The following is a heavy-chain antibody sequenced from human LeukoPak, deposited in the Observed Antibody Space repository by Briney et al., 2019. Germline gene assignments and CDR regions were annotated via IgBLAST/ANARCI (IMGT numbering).Heavy chain of an antibody. J-gene: IGHJ4*02. D-gene: IGHD3-16*02. V-gene: IGHV1-2*04. CDR1: GYTFTGYY. CDR2: INPNSGGT. Sequence: ASVKVSCMASGYTFTGYYMHWVRQAPGKGLEWMGWINPNSGGTNYAQKFQGWVTMTRDTSISTAYMELSRLRSDDTAVYYCARGAAGLRLGELSFFDYWGQGTLVTVSS. CDR3: ARGAAGLRLGELSFFDY.